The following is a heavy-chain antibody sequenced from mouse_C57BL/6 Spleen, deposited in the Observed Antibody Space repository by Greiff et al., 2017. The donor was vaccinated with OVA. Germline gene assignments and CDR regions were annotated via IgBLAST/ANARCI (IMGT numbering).Heavy chain of an antibody. J-gene: IGHJ1*03. CDR3: ARWGGYYYGSREWYFDV. CDR1: GYTFTSYW. CDR2: IDPSDSYT. D-gene: IGHD1-1*01. Sequence: QVQLQQPGAELVRPGTSVKLSCKASGYTFTSYWMHWVKQRPGQGLEWIGVIDPSDSYTNYNQKFKGKATLTVDTSSSTAYMQLSSLTSEDSAVYYCARWGGYYYGSREWYFDVWGTGTTVTVSS. V-gene: IGHV1-59*01.